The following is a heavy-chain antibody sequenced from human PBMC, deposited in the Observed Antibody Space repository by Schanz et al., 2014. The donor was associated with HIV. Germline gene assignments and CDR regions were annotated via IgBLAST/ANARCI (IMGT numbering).Heavy chain of an antibody. D-gene: IGHD3-3*01. J-gene: IGHJ6*02. CDR2: IKGDGSEK. CDR1: GSWFSDHW. Sequence: VQLVESGGGSVQPGGSLRLSCAVSGSWFSDHWMSWLRQVPGEGLEWVAKIKGDGSEKYYVASVKGRFTISRDNAKNSLFLQMNSLKDDDTAVYYCAREAYYFDFWNGQYYYYGLDVWGQGTTVTVSS. V-gene: IGHV3-7*01. CDR3: AREAYYFDFWNGQYYYYGLDV.